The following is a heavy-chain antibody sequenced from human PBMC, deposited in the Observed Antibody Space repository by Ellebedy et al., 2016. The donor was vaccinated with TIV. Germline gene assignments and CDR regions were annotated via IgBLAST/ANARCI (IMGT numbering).Heavy chain of an antibody. V-gene: IGHV3-11*01. CDR2: ISSSGSTI. CDR1: GFTFSDYY. J-gene: IGHJ4*02. D-gene: IGHD7-27*01. CDR3: ARAELGYYFDY. Sequence: GESLKISCAASGFTFSDYYMSWHRQAPGKGLEWVSYISSSGSTIYYADYVKGRFTISRDNAKNSLYLQMNSLRAEDTAVYYCARAELGYYFDYWGQGTLVTVSS.